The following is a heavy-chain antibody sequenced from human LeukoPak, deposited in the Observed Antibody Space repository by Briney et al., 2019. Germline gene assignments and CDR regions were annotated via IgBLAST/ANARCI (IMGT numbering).Heavy chain of an antibody. CDR3: ARGYYGSGSYGWFDY. D-gene: IGHD3-10*01. CDR1: GFTFSSSA. CDR2: ISGSGDRT. J-gene: IGHJ4*02. V-gene: IGHV3-23*01. Sequence: GGSLRLSCAASGFTFSSSAMSWVRQAPGKGLEWVSTISGSGDRTYYADSVKGRFTISRDNSKNTLFLHMNSLRAEDTAVYSCARGYYGSGSYGWFDYWGQGTLVTVSS.